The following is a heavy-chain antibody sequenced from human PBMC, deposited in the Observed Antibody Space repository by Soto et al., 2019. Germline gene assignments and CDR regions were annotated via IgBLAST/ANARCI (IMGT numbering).Heavy chain of an antibody. CDR1: GLTFSSFA. V-gene: IGHV3-23*01. Sequence: EVQLLESGGGWVQPGGSLRLSCAASGLTFSSFAMTWVRHGPGKGLEWVSAISGSGDATYYAASVKGRFTISRDNSKNTLFLQMSSLRAEDAAVYYCVKGIAVHSYYYMDVWGKGTTVTVSS. D-gene: IGHD6-19*01. CDR3: VKGIAVHSYYYMDV. J-gene: IGHJ6*03. CDR2: ISGSGDAT.